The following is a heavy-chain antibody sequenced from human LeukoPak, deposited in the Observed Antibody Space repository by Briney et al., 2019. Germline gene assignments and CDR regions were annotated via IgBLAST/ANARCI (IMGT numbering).Heavy chain of an antibody. CDR2: ISYDGSNK. CDR3: AKDRGTTVVIDY. CDR1: GLSVNSNG. V-gene: IGHV3-30*18. D-gene: IGHD4-23*01. Sequence: LRLSCAASGLSVNSNGMHWVRQTPGKCLMSMAVISYDGSNKYYTDSVEGRFTISRDNSKNTLFLQMNSLRGEDTAVYYCAKDRGTTVVIDYWGQGTLVTVSS. J-gene: IGHJ4*02.